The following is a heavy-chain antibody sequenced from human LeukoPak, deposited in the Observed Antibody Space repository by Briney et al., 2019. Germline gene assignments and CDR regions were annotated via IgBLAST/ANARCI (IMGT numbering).Heavy chain of an antibody. CDR3: ARWSRDFWSGYYRDY. D-gene: IGHD3-3*01. CDR2: IIPIFGTA. V-gene: IGHV1-69*13. CDR1: GGTFSSYA. Sequence: ASVKVSCKASGGTFSSYAISWVRQAPGQGLEWMGGIIPIFGTANYAQKFQGRVTITADESTSTAYMELSSLRSEDTAVYYCARWSRDFWSGYYRDYWGQGTLVTVSS. J-gene: IGHJ4*02.